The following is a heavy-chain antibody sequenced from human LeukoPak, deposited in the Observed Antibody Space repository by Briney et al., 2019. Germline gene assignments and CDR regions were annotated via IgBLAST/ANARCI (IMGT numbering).Heavy chain of an antibody. CDR3: ARISDSSGYYQYYFDY. CDR2: INPNSGGT. V-gene: IGHV1-2*06. D-gene: IGHD3-22*01. J-gene: IGHJ4*02. CDR1: GYTFTGYY. Sequence: ASVKVSCKASGYTFTGYYMHWVRQAPGQGLEWMGRINPNSGGTNYAQKFQGRVTMTRDTSISTAYMELSRPRSDDTAVYYCARISDSSGYYQYYFDYWGQGTLVTVSS.